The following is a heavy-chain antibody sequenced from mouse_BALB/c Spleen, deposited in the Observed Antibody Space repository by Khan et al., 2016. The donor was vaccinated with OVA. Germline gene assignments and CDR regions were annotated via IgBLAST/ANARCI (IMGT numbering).Heavy chain of an antibody. Sequence: DVQLVESGAELVKPGASVKLSCTASGFNIKDTYLPWVKQRPEQGLEWIGRIAPANGTTNYDPKFQGKATITADTSSNTSYLQLNSLTSEDAAVYYCARASYGPRDFEVWGAGTTVTVSS. D-gene: IGHD6-1*01. CDR1: GFNIKDTY. V-gene: IGHV14-3*02. CDR3: ARASYGPRDFEV. CDR2: IAPANGTT. J-gene: IGHJ1*01.